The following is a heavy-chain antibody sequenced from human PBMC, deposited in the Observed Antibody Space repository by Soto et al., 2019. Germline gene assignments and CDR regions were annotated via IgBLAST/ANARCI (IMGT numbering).Heavy chain of an antibody. CDR1: GSPSGSNS. CDR2: ISSSSSYI. Sequence: EVQLVESGGGWFNLGGPLRLPFAASGSPSGSNSRNWFAKPPGKGLEWVSSISSSSSYIYYADSVKGRFTISRDNAKNSLYLQMNSLRAEDTAVYYCARAQQHDYWGQGTLVTVSS. CDR3: ARAQQHDY. J-gene: IGHJ4*02. D-gene: IGHD6-13*01. V-gene: IGHV3-21*01.